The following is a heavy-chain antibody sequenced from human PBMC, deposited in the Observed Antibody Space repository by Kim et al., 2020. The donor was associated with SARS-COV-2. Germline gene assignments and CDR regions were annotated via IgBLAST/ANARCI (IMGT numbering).Heavy chain of an antibody. CDR2: ISYDGSNK. J-gene: IGHJ4*02. CDR3: ATYYYDSSGYEPFDY. Sequence: GGSLRLSCAASGFTFSSYGMHWVRQAPGKGLEWVAVISYDGSNKYYADSVKGRFTISRDNSKNTLYLQMNSLRAEDTAVYYCATYYYDSSGYEPFDYWGQGTLVTVSS. D-gene: IGHD3-22*01. V-gene: IGHV3-30*03. CDR1: GFTFSSYG.